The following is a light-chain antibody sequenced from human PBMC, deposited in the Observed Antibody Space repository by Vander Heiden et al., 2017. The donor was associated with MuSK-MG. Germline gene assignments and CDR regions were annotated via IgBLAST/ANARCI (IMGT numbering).Light chain of an antibody. Sequence: EIVLTQSPGTLSLSPGERATLSCRASQSVSSCYLAWYQQKHGQAPRLLIYGASSRATGIRDRFSGSGSGTDFTLTISRLEPEDFAVYYCQQYGSSPYTFGQGTKLEIK. J-gene: IGKJ2*01. CDR1: QSVSSCY. CDR2: GAS. V-gene: IGKV3-20*01. CDR3: QQYGSSPYT.